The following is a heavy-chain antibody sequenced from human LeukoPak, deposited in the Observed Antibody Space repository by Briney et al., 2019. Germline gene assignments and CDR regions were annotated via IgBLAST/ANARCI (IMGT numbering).Heavy chain of an antibody. CDR3: AKAGDSIGHYPAFYYYIDV. D-gene: IGHD3-22*01. CDR2: IWYDGSNK. J-gene: IGHJ6*03. V-gene: IGHV3-33*06. CDR1: GFTFNSNG. Sequence: GTSLRLSCAASGFTFNSNGMHWVRQAPGKGLEGVALIWYDGSNKYYADSVKGRFTISRDNSENPLYLQIHSLRVEDTAVYYCAKAGDSIGHYPAFYYYIDVWGKGTTVTVSS.